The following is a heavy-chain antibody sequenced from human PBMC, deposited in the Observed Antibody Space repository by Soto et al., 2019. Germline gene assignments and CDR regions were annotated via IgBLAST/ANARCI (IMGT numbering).Heavy chain of an antibody. CDR3: AREAYGDYYFDY. CDR2: ISSSGSTI. Sequence: EVQLVESGGGLVQPGGSLRLSCAASGFTFSSYSMNWVRQAPGKGLEWVSYISSSGSTIYYADSVKGRFTISRSNAKNARYLQMNSLRDEDTAVYDCAREAYGDYYFDYWGQGTLVTVSS. J-gene: IGHJ4*02. V-gene: IGHV3-48*02. CDR1: GFTFSSYS. D-gene: IGHD4-17*01.